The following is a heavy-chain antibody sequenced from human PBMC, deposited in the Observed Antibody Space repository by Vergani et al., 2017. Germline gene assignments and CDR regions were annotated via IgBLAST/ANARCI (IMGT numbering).Heavy chain of an antibody. D-gene: IGHD3-3*01. J-gene: IGHJ6*02. CDR3: ARDPEGRFLEWLPYYYYGMDV. V-gene: IGHV3-23*01. CDR2: ISGSGGST. CDR1: GFTFSSYA. Sequence: EVQLLESGGGLVQPGGSLRLSCAASGFTFSSYAMSWVRQAPGKGLEWVSAISGSGGSTYYADSVKGRFTISRDNSKNTLYLQMNSLRAEDTAVYYCARDPEGRFLEWLPYYYYGMDVWGQGTTVTVSS.